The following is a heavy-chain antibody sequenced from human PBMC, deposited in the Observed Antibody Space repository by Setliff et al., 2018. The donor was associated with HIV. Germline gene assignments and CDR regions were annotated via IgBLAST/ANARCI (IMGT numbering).Heavy chain of an antibody. CDR3: ARAAVAGPWRKLDY. CDR1: GYTFTSFG. V-gene: IGHV1-18*01. Sequence: GASVKVSCKASGYTFTSFGISWVRQAPGQGLEWMGGISAYNGNTDHAQRLQGRVTMTTDASTRTAYMELRSLRSDDTAVYYCARAAVAGPWRKLDYWGQGTLVTVSS. D-gene: IGHD6-19*01. CDR2: ISAYNGNT. J-gene: IGHJ4*02.